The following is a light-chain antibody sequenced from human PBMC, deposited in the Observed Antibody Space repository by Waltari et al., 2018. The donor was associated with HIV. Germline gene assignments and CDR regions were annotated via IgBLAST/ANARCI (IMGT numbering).Light chain of an antibody. J-gene: IGKJ1*01. CDR2: KAS. Sequence: DAQMTQSPSTLSASVGDRVTISSRASQSIGSWLAWYSQKPRKSPKLLIYKASSLEDGVPSRFSGSCSWTEFTLTISSLQPDDFATYYCQQYNRYCTFGQGTKVEI. CDR3: QQYNRYCT. V-gene: IGKV1-5*03. CDR1: QSIGSW.